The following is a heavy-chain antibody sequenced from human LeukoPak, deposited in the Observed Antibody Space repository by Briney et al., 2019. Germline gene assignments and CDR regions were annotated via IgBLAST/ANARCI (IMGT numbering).Heavy chain of an antibody. CDR2: INHSGST. CDR3: ARHGDTAVGWFDP. J-gene: IGHJ5*02. Sequence: SETLSLTCAVDGGSFSGYYWSWIRQPPGKGLEWVGEINHSGSTNYNPSLKSRVIIPVDTSKNQFSLRLNSVTAADTAVYYCARHGDTAVGWFDPWGRGTLVTVSS. D-gene: IGHD2-15*01. CDR1: GGSFSGYY. V-gene: IGHV4-34*01.